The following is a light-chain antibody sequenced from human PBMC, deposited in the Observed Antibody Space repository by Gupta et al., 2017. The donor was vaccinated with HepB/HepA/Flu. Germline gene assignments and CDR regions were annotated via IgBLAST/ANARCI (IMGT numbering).Light chain of an antibody. J-gene: IGKJ1*01. CDR2: KIS. V-gene: IGKV2-24*01. CDR1: ESLVHSNGDTY. CDR3: RQAKHFPRT. Sequence: DAVLTQTPLSSPVTLGQSASISCRSSESLVHSNGDTYFSWLQQRPGQPPRILIYKISQRLSGVPDRFSGSGAGTHFTLTISRVQAEDVGVYYCRQAKHFPRTFGQGTKVEI.